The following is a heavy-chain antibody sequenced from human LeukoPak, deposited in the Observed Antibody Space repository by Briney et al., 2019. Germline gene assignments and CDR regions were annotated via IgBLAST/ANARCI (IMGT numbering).Heavy chain of an antibody. D-gene: IGHD3-22*01. Sequence: ASVKVSCKASGYTFTSYDINWVRQATGQGLEWMGRINPNSGGTNYAQKFQGRVTMTRDTSISTAYMELSRLRSDDTAVYYCARSDYYDSSGYPDPWGQGTLVTVSS. J-gene: IGHJ5*02. V-gene: IGHV1-2*06. CDR1: GYTFTSYD. CDR2: INPNSGGT. CDR3: ARSDYYDSSGYPDP.